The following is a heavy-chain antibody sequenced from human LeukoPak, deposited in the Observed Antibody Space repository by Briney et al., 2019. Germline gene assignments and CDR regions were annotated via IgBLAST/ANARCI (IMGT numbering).Heavy chain of an antibody. CDR1: GFTFSSYG. V-gene: IGHV3-30*02. CDR2: IRYDGSNK. CDR3: ARGEPPLRYFDWLSIDY. Sequence: GGSLRLSCAASGFTFSSYGMHWVRQAPGKGLEWVAFIRYDGSNKYYADSVKGRFTISRDNSKNTLYLQMNSLRAEDTAVYYCARGEPPLRYFDWLSIDYWGQGTLVTVSS. D-gene: IGHD3-9*01. J-gene: IGHJ4*02.